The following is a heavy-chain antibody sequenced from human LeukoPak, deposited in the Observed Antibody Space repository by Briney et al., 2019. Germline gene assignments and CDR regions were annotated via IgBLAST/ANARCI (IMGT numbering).Heavy chain of an antibody. Sequence: GASVNVSCKASGYTFTMYGISWVRQAPAQGLQWLGWISPHNGNTNYAQDLQGRVTMTTDASTSTAYLELRSLRSDDTATYYCARDLNYVTLGYDILADVGYYFDYWGQGSLVTVSS. J-gene: IGHJ4*02. D-gene: IGHD3-9*01. CDR1: GYTFTMYG. CDR2: ISPHNGNT. CDR3: ARDLNYVTLGYDILADVGYYFDY. V-gene: IGHV1-18*01.